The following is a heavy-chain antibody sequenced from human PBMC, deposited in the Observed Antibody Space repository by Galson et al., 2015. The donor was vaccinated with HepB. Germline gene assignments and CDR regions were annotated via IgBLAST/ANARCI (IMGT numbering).Heavy chain of an antibody. CDR2: IYPGDSDT. V-gene: IGHV5-51*01. D-gene: IGHD1-26*01. Sequence: QSGAEVKKPGESPTISCEVSGYSFTSHWIAWVRQMPGKGLEFMGLIYPGDSDTRYSPPFQGQVTISADKSINTAYLQWSSLKASDTAMYYCARRDTGSFYPFDHWGQGTLVTVSS. CDR3: ARRDTGSFYPFDH. J-gene: IGHJ4*02. CDR1: GYSFTSHW.